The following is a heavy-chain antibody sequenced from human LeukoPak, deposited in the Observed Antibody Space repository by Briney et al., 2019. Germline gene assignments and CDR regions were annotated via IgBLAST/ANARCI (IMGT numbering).Heavy chain of an antibody. CDR3: ASQYAYYDILTGPGAFDI. D-gene: IGHD3-9*01. V-gene: IGHV3-7*01. CDR2: IKQDGSEK. J-gene: IGHJ3*02. Sequence: GGSLRLSCAASGFTFSNAWMSWVRQAPGKGLEWVANIKQDGSEKYYVDSVKGRFTISRDNAKNSLYLQMNSLRAEDTAVYYCASQYAYYDILTGPGAFDIWGQGTMVTVSS. CDR1: GFTFSNAW.